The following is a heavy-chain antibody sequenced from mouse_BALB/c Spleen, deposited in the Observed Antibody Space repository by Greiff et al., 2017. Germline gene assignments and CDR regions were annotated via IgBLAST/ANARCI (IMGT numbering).Heavy chain of an antibody. CDR3: AREGVTTVGYFDV. J-gene: IGHJ1*01. D-gene: IGHD1-1*01. CDR2: ISSGGSYT. V-gene: IGHV5-9-4*01. CDR1: GFTFSSYA. Sequence: EVQLVESGGGLVKPGGSLKLSCAASGFTFSSYAMSWVRQSPEKRLEWVAEISSGGSYTYYPDTVTGRFTISRDNAKNTLYLEMSSLRSEDTAMYYCAREGVTTVGYFDVWGAGTTVTVSS.